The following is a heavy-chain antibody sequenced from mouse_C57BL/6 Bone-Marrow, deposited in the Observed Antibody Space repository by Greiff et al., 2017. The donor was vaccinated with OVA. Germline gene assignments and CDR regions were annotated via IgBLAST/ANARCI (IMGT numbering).Heavy chain of an antibody. J-gene: IGHJ3*01. CDR2: INPSSGYT. CDR1: GYTFTSYT. V-gene: IGHV1-4*01. CDR3: AGGPWFAY. Sequence: VQLQQSGAELARPGASVKMSCKASGYTFTSYTMHWVKQRPGQGLEWIGYINPSSGYTKYNQKVKDKATLTADKSSSTAYMQLSSLTSEDSAVYYCAGGPWFAYWGQGTLVTVSA.